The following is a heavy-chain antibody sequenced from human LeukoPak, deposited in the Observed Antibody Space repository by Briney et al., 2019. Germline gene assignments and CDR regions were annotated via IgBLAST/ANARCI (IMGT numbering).Heavy chain of an antibody. D-gene: IGHD1-26*01. J-gene: IGHJ4*02. CDR3: ARENTGSYREFDY. CDR1: GGSTSSYY. CDR2: IYSGGST. V-gene: IGHV4-4*07. Sequence: PSETLSLTCTVSGGSTSSYYWSWIRQPAGKGLEWIGRIYSGGSTNYNPSLKSRVTMSVDSSNNQFSLKLSSVTAADTAVFCCARENTGSYREFDYWGQGTLVTVSS.